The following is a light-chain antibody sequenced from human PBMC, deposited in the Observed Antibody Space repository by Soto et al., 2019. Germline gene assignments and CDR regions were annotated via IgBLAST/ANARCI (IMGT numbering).Light chain of an antibody. CDR2: GAS. CDR1: QNIGNS. J-gene: IGKJ5*01. V-gene: IGKV3-15*01. CDR3: QQYGSSLT. Sequence: IVMTQSPATLSMSPGQRASLYCRASQNIGNSLAWYQQNPGQAPRLLISGASTRDTGVPARFSGSGSGTEFTLTISRLEPEDFAVYYCQQYGSSLTFGQGTRLEIK.